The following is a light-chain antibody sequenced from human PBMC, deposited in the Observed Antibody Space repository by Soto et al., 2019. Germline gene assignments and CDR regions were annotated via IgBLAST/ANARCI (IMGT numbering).Light chain of an antibody. CDR3: HQSFFTPYT. V-gene: IGKV1-39*01. CDR1: QTISSY. CDR2: AAS. Sequence: DIQMTQSPSSLSVSVGDRVNITCRASQTISSYINWYQQKPGKVPKLLIYAASNLQSGVPSRFSVSGSGTDVTLTIRSLQPEDFATYYCHQSFFTPYTFGQGTKLEI. J-gene: IGKJ2*01.